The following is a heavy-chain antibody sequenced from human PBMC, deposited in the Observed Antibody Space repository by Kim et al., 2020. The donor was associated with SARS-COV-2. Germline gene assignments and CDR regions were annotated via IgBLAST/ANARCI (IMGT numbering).Heavy chain of an antibody. CDR2: IIPIFGTT. CDR1: GGTFSQYG. V-gene: IGHV1-69*13. Sequence: SVKVSCKASGGTFSQYGISWVRQAPGQGLEWMGAIIPIFGTTHYAPKFQGRVTITADEFTNTANMELTSLTFVDTAVYYCARDRGSLSGMDVWGQGTAVTVTS. J-gene: IGHJ6*02. CDR3: ARDRGSLSGMDV. D-gene: IGHD3-10*01.